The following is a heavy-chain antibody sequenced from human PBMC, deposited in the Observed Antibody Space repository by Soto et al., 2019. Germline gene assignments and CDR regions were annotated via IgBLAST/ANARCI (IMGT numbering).Heavy chain of an antibody. J-gene: IGHJ4*02. CDR3: ARDRGWSLFDY. D-gene: IGHD6-19*01. CDR1: GFSFNSYG. CDR2: IWSDGNNK. Sequence: GGSLRLSCAASGFSFNSYGFHWVRQAPNKGLEWVAVIWSDGNNKYYAESVKGRFTISRDSSDNTLYLQMNSLRAEDTAVYYCARDRGWSLFDYWGQGTLVTVSS. V-gene: IGHV3-33*01.